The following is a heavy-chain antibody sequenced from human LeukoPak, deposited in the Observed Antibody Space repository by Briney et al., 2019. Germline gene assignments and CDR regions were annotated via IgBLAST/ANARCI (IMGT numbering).Heavy chain of an antibody. CDR1: GYTFTSYY. V-gene: IGHV1-46*01. CDR3: ARVWEGGFDP. J-gene: IGHJ5*02. Sequence: ASVKVSCKASGYTFTSYYMHWVRQAPGQGLEWIGISNHYGGSTSYVEGCQGRVTMARETSTSTVYMELSSLRSEDTAVYSCARVWEGGFDPWGQGTLVTVSS. D-gene: IGHD1-26*01. CDR2: SNHYGGST.